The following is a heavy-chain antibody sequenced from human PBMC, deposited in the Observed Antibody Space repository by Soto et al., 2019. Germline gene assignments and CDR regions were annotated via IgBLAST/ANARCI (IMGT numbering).Heavy chain of an antibody. CDR1: GGSFSGYY. Sequence: PSETLSLTCAVYGGSFSGYYWSWIRQPPGKGLEWIGEINHSGSTNYNPSLKSRVTISVDTSKNHFSLKLGSVTAADTAVYYCARGLLRYYYDSSGYYLDYWGQGTLVTVS. J-gene: IGHJ4*02. V-gene: IGHV4-34*01. D-gene: IGHD3-22*01. CDR2: INHSGST. CDR3: ARGLLRYYYDSSGYYLDY.